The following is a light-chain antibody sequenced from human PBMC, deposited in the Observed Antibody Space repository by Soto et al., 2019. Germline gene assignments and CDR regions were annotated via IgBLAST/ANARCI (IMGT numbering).Light chain of an antibody. Sequence: ETVLTXSPGTLSLSPRERATLSCRASQRISSNYLAWYQQKPGQAPRLLTYGASNRATGIPDRFSGSGSGTDFTLTITRLEPEDFAVYYCQQYGSSLLTFGGGTKV. CDR3: QQYGSSLLT. J-gene: IGKJ4*01. CDR1: QRISSNY. V-gene: IGKV3-20*01. CDR2: GAS.